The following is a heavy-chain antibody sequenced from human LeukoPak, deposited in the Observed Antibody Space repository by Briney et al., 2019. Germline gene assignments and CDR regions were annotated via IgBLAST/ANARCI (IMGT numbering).Heavy chain of an antibody. J-gene: IGHJ4*02. CDR2: IKDETDGGTT. CDR1: GFTLSNTW. D-gene: IGHD3-16*02. Sequence: NPGGSLRLSCAASGFTLSNTWLSWVRQAPGKGLEWVGRIKDETDGGTTDYAAPVKGRFTISRDDSKNTLYLQMNSLKAEDTAVYYCSIDYDYAWGSYRLGYWGQGTLVTVSS. V-gene: IGHV3-15*01. CDR3: SIDYDYAWGSYRLGY.